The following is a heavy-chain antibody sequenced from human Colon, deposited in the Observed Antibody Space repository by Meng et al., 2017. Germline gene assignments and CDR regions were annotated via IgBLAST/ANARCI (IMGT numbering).Heavy chain of an antibody. Sequence: QVPLQELGQALVLPSESLAPLWAVLGASVRSPDHQWGWVRQPPGKGLEWIGYARIDYANTNYNPSLKSRVNVSLDTSKNQFSLNVRSVTAADTAVYYCARDYWGSLDFWGQGILVTVSS. CDR1: GASVRSPDHQ. J-gene: IGHJ4*02. CDR3: ARDYWGSLDF. V-gene: IGHV4-61*08. D-gene: IGHD3-16*01. CDR2: ARIDYANT.